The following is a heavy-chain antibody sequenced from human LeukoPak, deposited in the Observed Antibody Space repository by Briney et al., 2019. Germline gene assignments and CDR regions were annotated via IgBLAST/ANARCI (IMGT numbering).Heavy chain of an antibody. J-gene: IGHJ4*02. V-gene: IGHV4-38-2*01. CDR1: GYSISSGYY. Sequence: SETLSLTCAVSGYSISSGYYWGWIRQPPGKGLEWIGIIYHSGSTYYNPSLKSPVTISVATSNNQFSLKLSSVTAADTAVSYCARRGWDTAMDYWGQGTLVTVSS. CDR3: ARRGWDTAMDY. D-gene: IGHD5-18*01. CDR2: IYHSGST.